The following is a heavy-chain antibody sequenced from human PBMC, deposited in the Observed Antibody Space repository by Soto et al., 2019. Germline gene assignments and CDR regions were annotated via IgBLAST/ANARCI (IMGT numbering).Heavy chain of an antibody. V-gene: IGHV4-39*01. CDR1: GGSISSSSYY. CDR3: ARLDYYGSGSYSPALDV. D-gene: IGHD3-10*01. Sequence: SETLSITCTVSGGSISSSSYYWGWIRQPPGKGLEWIGSIYYSGSTYYNPSLKSRVTISVDTSKNQFSLKLSSVTAADTAVYYCARLDYYGSGSYSPALDVWGQGTTVTVSS. CDR2: IYYSGST. J-gene: IGHJ6*02.